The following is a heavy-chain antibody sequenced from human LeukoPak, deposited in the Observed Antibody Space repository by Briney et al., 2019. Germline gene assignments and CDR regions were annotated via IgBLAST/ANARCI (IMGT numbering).Heavy chain of an antibody. CDR1: GGSISSYY. CDR3: ARYLGYYYDSSGYSHFDY. J-gene: IGHJ4*02. Sequence: SETLSLTCTVSGGSISSYYWSWIRQPPGKGLEWIGYIYYSGSTNYNPSLKSRVTISVDTSKNQFSLKLSSVTAADTAVYYCARYLGYYYDSSGYSHFDYWGQGTLVTVSS. V-gene: IGHV4-59*08. D-gene: IGHD3-22*01. CDR2: IYYSGST.